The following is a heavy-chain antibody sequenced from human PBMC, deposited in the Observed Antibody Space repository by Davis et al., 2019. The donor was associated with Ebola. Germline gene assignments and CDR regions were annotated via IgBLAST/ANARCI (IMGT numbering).Heavy chain of an antibody. V-gene: IGHV3-21*01. J-gene: IGHJ4*02. CDR1: GFTFSSYS. CDR3: AKDQGGGYHVFDL. D-gene: IGHD1-26*01. CDR2: ISESGSSV. Sequence: GESLKISCAASGFTFSSYSMNWVRQAPGRGLEWVSSISESGSSVYYADSAKGRFTISRDNAKNSLYLQMDSLRAEDTAVYYCAKDQGGGYHVFDLWSPGALVTVAS.